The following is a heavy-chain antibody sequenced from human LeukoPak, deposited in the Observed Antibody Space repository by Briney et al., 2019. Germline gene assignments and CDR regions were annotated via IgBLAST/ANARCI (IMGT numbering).Heavy chain of an antibody. CDR3: ARAGAYCSSTSCSYYYGMDV. CDR2: IKQDGSEK. V-gene: IGHV3-7*03. CDR1: GFTFSSYW. Sequence: PGGSLRLSCAASGFTFSSYWMSWVRQAPGKGLEWVANIKQDGSEKYYVDSVKGRLTISRDNAKNSLYLQMNSLRAEDTAVYYCARAGAYCSSTSCSYYYGMDVWGQGTTVTVSS. D-gene: IGHD2-2*01. J-gene: IGHJ6*02.